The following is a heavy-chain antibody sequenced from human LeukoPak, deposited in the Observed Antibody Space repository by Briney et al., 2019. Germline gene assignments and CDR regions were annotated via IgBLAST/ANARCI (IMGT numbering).Heavy chain of an antibody. V-gene: IGHV3-23*01. CDR3: AKVGGIAVARAFDI. J-gene: IGHJ3*02. CDR2: ISGSGGST. Sequence: PGGSLRLSCAASGFTIATNYMNWVRQAPGKGLEWVSAISGSGGSTYYADSVKGRFTISRDNSKNTLYLQMNSLRAEDTAVYYCAKVGGIAVARAFDIWGQGTMVTVSS. CDR1: GFTIATNY. D-gene: IGHD6-19*01.